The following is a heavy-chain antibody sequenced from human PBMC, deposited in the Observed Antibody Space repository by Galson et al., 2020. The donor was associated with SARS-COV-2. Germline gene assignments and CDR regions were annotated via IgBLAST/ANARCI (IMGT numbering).Heavy chain of an antibody. Sequence: SQSLSLTCAISGDTVSSNSVTWNWMRQSPSRGLEWLGRTYYRSKWYVEYAPSVKSRLSIHPDTSKNQFSLQLHSLTPEDTAIYYCSRFFYRSGAPYGMDVWGQGTTVTVSS. V-gene: IGHV6-1*01. J-gene: IGHJ6*02. CDR3: SRFFYRSGAPYGMDV. CDR1: GDTVSSNSVT. D-gene: IGHD1-26*01. CDR2: TYYRSKWYV.